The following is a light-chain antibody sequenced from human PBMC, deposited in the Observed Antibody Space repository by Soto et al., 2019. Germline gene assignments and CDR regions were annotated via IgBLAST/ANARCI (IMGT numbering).Light chain of an antibody. V-gene: IGKV2-30*01. CDR2: KVS. Sequence: DVVMTQSPLSLAVTLGQPASISCMSTHSLVFTDGDTYLSCFHQRPGQSPSRXXYKVSKRDSGVPDRFSGSGSGTDFTLTISRVEAEDVGVFYGMQGTHWPPWTFGQGTKVDIK. J-gene: IGKJ1*01. CDR1: HSLVFTDGDTY. CDR3: MQGTHWPPWT.